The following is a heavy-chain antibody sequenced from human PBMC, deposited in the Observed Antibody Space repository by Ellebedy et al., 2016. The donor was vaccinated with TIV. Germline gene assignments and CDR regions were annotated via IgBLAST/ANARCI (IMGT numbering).Heavy chain of an antibody. CDR1: GFTFTSYY. D-gene: IGHD3-22*01. CDR2: INPSDAGT. CDR3: ARGLGYCDSSGCHPYWFDP. V-gene: IGHV1-2*02. Sequence: AASVKVSCKASGFTFTSYYIHWARQAPGQGLEWMGWINPSDAGTNYAQNFQGRVTMTTDTSISTGYMELSRLKSDDTAVYYCARGLGYCDSSGCHPYWFDPWGQGTLVTVSS. J-gene: IGHJ5*02.